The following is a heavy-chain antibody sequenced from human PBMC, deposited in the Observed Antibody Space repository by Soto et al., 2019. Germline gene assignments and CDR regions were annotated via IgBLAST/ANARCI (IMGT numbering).Heavy chain of an antibody. J-gene: IGHJ4*02. CDR1: GGSVSSGSFY. CDR3: ASAHFWSGYYH. CDR2: IYYSGST. D-gene: IGHD3-3*02. Sequence: ASETLSLTCTVSGGSVSSGSFYWSWIRQHPGKGLEWIGYIYYSGSTYYNPSLKSRVTISVDTSKNQFSLKLSSVTAADTAVYYCASAHFWSGYYHWGQGTLVTVSS. V-gene: IGHV4-31*03.